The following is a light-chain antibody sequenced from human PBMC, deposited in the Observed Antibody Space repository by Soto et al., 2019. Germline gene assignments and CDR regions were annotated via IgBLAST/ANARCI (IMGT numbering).Light chain of an antibody. Sequence: QSALTQPPSVSGAPGQRVTISCTGSSSNIGAGYDVHWYQQLPGTAPKLLIYGNSNRPSGVPDRFSGSKSATSASLAITGLQAEDEADYYCQSYDSSLSGSYVFXTGTKVTVL. CDR1: SSNIGAGYD. CDR2: GNS. CDR3: QSYDSSLSGSYV. V-gene: IGLV1-40*01. J-gene: IGLJ1*01.